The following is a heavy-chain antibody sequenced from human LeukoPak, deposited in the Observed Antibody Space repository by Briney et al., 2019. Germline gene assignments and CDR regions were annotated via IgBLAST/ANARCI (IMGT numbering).Heavy chain of an antibody. J-gene: IGHJ4*02. Sequence: GGSLRLSCAASGFTFPNAWLNWVRQAPGKGLEWVSYVSSGSSPIYYADSVQGRFTISRDNAKNSLYLQMNSLRAEDTALYYCAKDNVAAAGYFDYWGQGTLVTVSS. CDR3: AKDNVAAAGYFDY. CDR1: GFTFPNAW. V-gene: IGHV3-48*04. CDR2: VSSGSSPI. D-gene: IGHD6-13*01.